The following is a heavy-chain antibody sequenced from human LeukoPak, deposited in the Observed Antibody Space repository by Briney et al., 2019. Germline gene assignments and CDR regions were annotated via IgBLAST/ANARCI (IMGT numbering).Heavy chain of an antibody. CDR3: AKGSYYDSSGSFYFDY. CDR2: ISYDGSNK. Sequence: PGRSLRLSCAASGFTFSSYGMHWVRQAPGKGLEWVTVISYDGSNKYYADSVKGRFTIPRDNSKNTLYVQVNSLGTEDTAAYYCAKGSYYDSSGSFYFDYWGQGTLVTVSS. V-gene: IGHV3-30*18. J-gene: IGHJ4*02. D-gene: IGHD3-22*01. CDR1: GFTFSSYG.